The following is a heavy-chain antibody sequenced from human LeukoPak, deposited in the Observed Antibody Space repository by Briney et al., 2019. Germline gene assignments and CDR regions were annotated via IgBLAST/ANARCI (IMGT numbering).Heavy chain of an antibody. Sequence: PGGSLRLSCAASGFTFSSYSMNWVRQAPGKGLEWVSSISSSSSYIYYADSVKGRFTISRDNAKNSLYLQMNSLRAEDTAVYYCAKAPPASGGIDPWGQGTLVTVSS. D-gene: IGHD2-15*01. J-gene: IGHJ5*02. CDR3: AKAPPASGGIDP. CDR2: ISSSSSYI. CDR1: GFTFSSYS. V-gene: IGHV3-21*01.